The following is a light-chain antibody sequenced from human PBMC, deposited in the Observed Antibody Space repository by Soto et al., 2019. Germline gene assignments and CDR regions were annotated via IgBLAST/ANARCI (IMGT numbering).Light chain of an antibody. CDR2: GAS. CDR1: ESVRSSY. CDR3: QQYNNWPRKT. Sequence: EIVLTQSPGTLSLSPGERATLSCRASESVRSSYLAWYQQKPGQAPRLLIYGASTRATGIPARFSGSGSGTEFTLTISSLQSEDFAVYYCQQYNNWPRKTFGQGTKVDIK. J-gene: IGKJ1*01. V-gene: IGKV3-15*01.